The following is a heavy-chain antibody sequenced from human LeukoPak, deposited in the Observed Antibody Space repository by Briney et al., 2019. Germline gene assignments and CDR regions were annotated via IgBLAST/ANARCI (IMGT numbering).Heavy chain of an antibody. Sequence: GGSLRLSCTASGFPFIEYSMNWVRQAPGKGLEWISYIGIDSGNTKYADSVRGRFTISADKAKNSLYLQMNSRRVEVTAVYYCARDHNYAFDNWGQGTLVSFAS. J-gene: IGHJ4*02. CDR3: ARDHNYAFDN. D-gene: IGHD1-1*01. CDR2: IGIDSGNT. CDR1: GFPFIEYS. V-gene: IGHV3-48*01.